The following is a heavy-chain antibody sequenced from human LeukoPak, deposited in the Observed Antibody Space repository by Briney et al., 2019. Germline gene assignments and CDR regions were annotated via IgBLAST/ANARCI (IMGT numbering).Heavy chain of an antibody. CDR1: GGTFSSYA. J-gene: IGHJ4*02. Sequence: ASVKVSCKASGGTFSSYAISWVRQAPGQGLEWMGGIIPIFGTANYAQKFQGRVTITADESTSTAYMELSSLRSEDTAVYYCARVRLAAAGTPLDYWGQGTLVTVSS. CDR3: ARVRLAAAGTPLDY. CDR2: IIPIFGTA. V-gene: IGHV1-69*13. D-gene: IGHD6-13*01.